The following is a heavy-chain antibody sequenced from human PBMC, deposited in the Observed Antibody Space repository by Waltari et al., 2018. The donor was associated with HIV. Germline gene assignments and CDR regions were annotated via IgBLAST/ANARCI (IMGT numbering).Heavy chain of an antibody. Sequence: QVQLVESGGGVVQPGRSLRLSCAASGFTFSSDGMHWVRQAPGRGREWLAVVRYDGKNKYYADAVKGRFTVSRDNSKNTLFLQMNSLRVDDTAVYYCARTPYDTSGYCFDYWGQGTLVTVSS. V-gene: IGHV3-33*01. CDR1: GFTFSSDG. D-gene: IGHD3-22*01. CDR3: ARTPYDTSGYCFDY. J-gene: IGHJ4*02. CDR2: VRYDGKNK.